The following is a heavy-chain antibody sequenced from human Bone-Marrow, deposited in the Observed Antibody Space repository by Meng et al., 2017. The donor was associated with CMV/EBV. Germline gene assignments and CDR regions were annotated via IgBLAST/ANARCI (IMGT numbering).Heavy chain of an antibody. J-gene: IGHJ4*02. V-gene: IGHV1-69*01. CDR1: GGTFSSYA. D-gene: IGHD4-17*01. Sequence: KASGGTFSSYAISGVRQAPGQGLEWMGVIIPIFGTRNYAKKFQGRVTITADESTSTAYMELSSLRSEDTAVYYCARGWGGDQEAIDYWGQGTLVTVSS. CDR2: IIPIFGTR. CDR3: ARGWGGDQEAIDY.